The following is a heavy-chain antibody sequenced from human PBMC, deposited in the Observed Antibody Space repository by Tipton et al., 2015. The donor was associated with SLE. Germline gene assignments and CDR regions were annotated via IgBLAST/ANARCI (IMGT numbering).Heavy chain of an antibody. CDR2: IDHSGNT. D-gene: IGHD7-27*01. CDR1: GGSFSDYY. Sequence: TLSLTCAVYGGSFSDYYWSWIRQSPGKGLEWVGEIDHSGNTDYNPSLKSRVTISIDTSNNQFSLKLSSVTAADTAMYYCARGWGDNWFEPWGQGTLVTVSS. J-gene: IGHJ5*02. V-gene: IGHV4-34*01. CDR3: ARGWGDNWFEP.